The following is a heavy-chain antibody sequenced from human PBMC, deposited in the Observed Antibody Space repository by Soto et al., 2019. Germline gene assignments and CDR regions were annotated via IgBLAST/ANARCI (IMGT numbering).Heavy chain of an antibody. Sequence: EVQLLESGGGLVQPGGSLRLSCAASGFTFSTYAMNWVRQAPGKGLEWVSAISGGGGSTYYADSVKGRVTISRDNSKNTLYLQMNSLRAEDTAVYYCAKVSLGALTFTDYYYYGLDVWGQGITVTVSS. D-gene: IGHD1-26*01. J-gene: IGHJ6*02. V-gene: IGHV3-23*01. CDR3: AKVSLGALTFTDYYYYGLDV. CDR1: GFTFSTYA. CDR2: ISGGGGST.